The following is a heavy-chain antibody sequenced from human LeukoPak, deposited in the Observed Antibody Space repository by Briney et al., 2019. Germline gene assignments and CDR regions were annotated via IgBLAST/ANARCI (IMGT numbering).Heavy chain of an antibody. CDR3: SGRDSSRSPRAY. Sequence: GGSLRLSCAASGLTFTDFWMNWVRLAPGRGLEWLANIKPDGNEKYYVDSVKGRFAISRDNAKNEVYLEMNSLRAEDTGVYYCSGRDSSRSPRAYWGQGALVSVSS. V-gene: IGHV3-7*01. CDR1: GLTFTDFW. CDR2: IKPDGNEK. J-gene: IGHJ4*02. D-gene: IGHD2-2*01.